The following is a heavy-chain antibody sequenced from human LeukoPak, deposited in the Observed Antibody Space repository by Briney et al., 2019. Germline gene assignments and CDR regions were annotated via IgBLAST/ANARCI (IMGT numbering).Heavy chain of an antibody. J-gene: IGHJ4*02. CDR2: ILHSGST. CDR3: LYGGNSGDWVY. D-gene: IGHD4-23*01. CDR1: GGSISSYNW. Sequence: PSETLSLTCAVSGGSISSYNWWSWVRQPPGKGLEWIGEILHSGSTNYNPSLKSRVTMSVDKSKNQFSLKLNSVTAADTAVYYCLYGGNSGDWVYWGQGTLVTVSS. V-gene: IGHV4-4*02.